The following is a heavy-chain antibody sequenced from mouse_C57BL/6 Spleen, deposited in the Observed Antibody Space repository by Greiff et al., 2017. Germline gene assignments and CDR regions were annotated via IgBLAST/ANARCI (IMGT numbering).Heavy chain of an antibody. V-gene: IGHV1-59*01. J-gene: IGHJ4*01. Sequence: QVQLQQPGAELVRPGTSVKLSCKASGYTFTSYWMHWVKQRPGQGLEWIGVIDPSDSYTNYNQKFKGKATLTVDTSSSTAYMQLSSLTSEDSAVYYCAREDGNPHYYAMDYWGQGTSVTVSS. CDR1: GYTFTSYW. CDR3: AREDGNPHYYAMDY. CDR2: IDPSDSYT. D-gene: IGHD2-1*01.